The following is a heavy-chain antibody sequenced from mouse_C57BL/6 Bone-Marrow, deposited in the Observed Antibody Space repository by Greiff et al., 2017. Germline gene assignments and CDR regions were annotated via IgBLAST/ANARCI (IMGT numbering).Heavy chain of an antibody. V-gene: IGHV1-81*01. CDR3: ARSDLYSSISGLAY. D-gene: IGHD2-1*01. CDR1: GYTFTSSG. CDR2: IYPRSGNT. J-gene: IGHJ3*01. Sequence: VQLQQSGAELARPGASVKLSCKASGYTFTSSGISWVKQRTGQGLEWIGEIYPRSGNTYYNEKFKGKATLTADKSSSTAYMQLRMLTSEGSAVYFWARSDLYSSISGLAYWGQGTLVTVSA.